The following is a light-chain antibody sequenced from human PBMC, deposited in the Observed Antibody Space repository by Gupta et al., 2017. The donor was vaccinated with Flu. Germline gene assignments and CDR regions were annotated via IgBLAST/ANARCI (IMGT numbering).Light chain of an antibody. J-gene: IGLJ3*02. CDR2: KDS. CDR1: VLAKEY. V-gene: IGLV3-27*01. CDR3: YSAADNNRRV. Sequence: SYELTQPSSVSVSPGQTARITCSGDVLAKEYARWFQQKPGQAPVLVINKDSERPSGIPERFSGASSGTTVTLTISGAQVEDEADYYGYSAADNNRRVCGGGTKLTVL.